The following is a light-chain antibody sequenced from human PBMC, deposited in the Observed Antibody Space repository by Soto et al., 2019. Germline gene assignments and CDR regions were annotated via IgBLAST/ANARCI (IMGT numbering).Light chain of an antibody. V-gene: IGKV3-20*01. Sequence: EIVLTQSPGTLSLSPGERATVSCRASQSVSGSHLAWYQQKPGQAPRLLIYGASSRATGIPDKFSGSGSGTDFSLTLSRVEPEDCAVYYCHLYGSSPLYIFGQGTNLEIK. J-gene: IGKJ2*01. CDR1: QSVSGSH. CDR3: HLYGSSPLYI. CDR2: GAS.